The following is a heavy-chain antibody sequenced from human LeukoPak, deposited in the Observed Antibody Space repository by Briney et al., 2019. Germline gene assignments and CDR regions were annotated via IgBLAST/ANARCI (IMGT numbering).Heavy chain of an antibody. CDR3: AREYYYSSGNYYNRIDY. V-gene: IGHV1-2*02. Sequence: GASVKVSCEASGYTFTGYYMHWVRQAPGQGLEWMGWIDPNSGGTNYAQKFQGRVTMTRDTSISTAYMVLNRLRSDGTAVYSCAREYYYSSGNYYNRIDYWGQGTLVTVSS. D-gene: IGHD3-10*01. CDR1: GYTFTGYY. J-gene: IGHJ4*02. CDR2: IDPNSGGT.